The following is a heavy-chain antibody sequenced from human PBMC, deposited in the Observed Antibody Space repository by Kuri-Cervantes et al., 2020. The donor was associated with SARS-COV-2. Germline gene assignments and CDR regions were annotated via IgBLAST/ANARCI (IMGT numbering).Heavy chain of an antibody. CDR2: ISSNGGST. CDR3: AKDRVGVQDF. D-gene: IGHD2-21*01. CDR1: GFTFSSYA. V-gene: IGHV3-64*02. Sequence: GESLKISCAASGFTFSSYAMHWVRQAPGKGLEYVSAISSNGGSTYYADSVKGRFTISRDNSKNTLYLQMGSLRAEDMAVYYCAKDRVGVQDFWGQGTLVTVSS. J-gene: IGHJ4*02.